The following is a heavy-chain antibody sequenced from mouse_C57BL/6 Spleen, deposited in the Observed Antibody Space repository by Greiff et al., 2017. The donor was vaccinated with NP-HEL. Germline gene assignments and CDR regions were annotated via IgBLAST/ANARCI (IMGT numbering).Heavy chain of an antibody. D-gene: IGHD2-1*01. Sequence: QVQLQQSGPELVKPGASVKISCKASGYSFTSYYIHWVKQRPGQGLEWIGWIYPGSGNTKYNEKFKGKATLTADTSSSTAYMQLSSLTSEDSAVYYCARGKGNLFDYWGQGTTLTVSS. V-gene: IGHV1-66*01. CDR3: ARGKGNLFDY. CDR2: IYPGSGNT. CDR1: GYSFTSYY. J-gene: IGHJ2*01.